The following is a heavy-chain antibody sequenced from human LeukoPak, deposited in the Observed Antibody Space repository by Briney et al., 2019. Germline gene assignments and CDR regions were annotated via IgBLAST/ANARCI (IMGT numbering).Heavy chain of an antibody. CDR1: GGSFNSDA. CDR3: ARHPTYFDWLTD. D-gene: IGHD3-9*01. Sequence: SVKVSCKASGGSFNSDAINWVRQAPGQGLEWMGRIIPILTATYAPLFQDRLTITADTSTSTAYMELSSLGSEDTAVYYCARHPTYFDWLTDWGQGTLVTVSS. J-gene: IGHJ4*02. CDR2: IIPILTA. V-gene: IGHV1-69*04.